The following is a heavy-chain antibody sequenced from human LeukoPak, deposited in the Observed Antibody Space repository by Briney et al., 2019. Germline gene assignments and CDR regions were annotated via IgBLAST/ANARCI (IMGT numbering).Heavy chain of an antibody. D-gene: IGHD3-22*01. Sequence: SETLSLTCTVSGGSISSYYWSWLRQPPGKGLEWIGYIYYSGSTNYNPSLKSRVTISVDTSKNQFSLKLSSVTAADTAVYYCARGGMIVVANWFDPWGQGTLVTVSS. CDR1: GGSISSYY. J-gene: IGHJ5*02. CDR3: ARGGMIVVANWFDP. CDR2: IYYSGST. V-gene: IGHV4-59*01.